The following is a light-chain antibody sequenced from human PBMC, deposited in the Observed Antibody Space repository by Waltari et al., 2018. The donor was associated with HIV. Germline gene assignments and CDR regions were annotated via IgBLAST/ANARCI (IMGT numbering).Light chain of an antibody. V-gene: IGKV2-28*01. Sequence: DIVMTQSPLSLPVTPGEAASISCSSSQSLLHSNGYSYLDWYLQKPGQSPQLLIYLGSNRASGVPDRFSGSGSGTDFTLKISRVEAEDVGVYYCMQALQTPRTFGQGTKVEIK. J-gene: IGKJ1*01. CDR1: QSLLHSNGYSY. CDR2: LGS. CDR3: MQALQTPRT.